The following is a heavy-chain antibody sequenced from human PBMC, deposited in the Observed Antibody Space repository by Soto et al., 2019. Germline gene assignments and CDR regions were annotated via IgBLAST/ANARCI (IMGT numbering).Heavy chain of an antibody. J-gene: IGHJ6*02. D-gene: IGHD4-4*01. CDR2: INPSGGST. CDR1: GGTFSSYT. V-gene: IGHV1-46*01. CDR3: ARDSSNHANGMDV. Sequence: ASVKVSCKASGGTFSSYTISWVRQAPGQGLEWMGIINPSGGSTSYAQKFQGRVTMTRDTSTSTVYMELSSLRSEDTAVYYCARDSSNHANGMDVWGQGTTVTVSS.